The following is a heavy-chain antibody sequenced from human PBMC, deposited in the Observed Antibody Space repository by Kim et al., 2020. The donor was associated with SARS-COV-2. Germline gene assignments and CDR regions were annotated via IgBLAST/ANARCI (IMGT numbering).Heavy chain of an antibody. Sequence: SETLSLTCTVSGGSISSYYWSWIRQPPGKGLEWIGYIYYSGSTNYNPSLKSRVTISVDTSKNQFSLKLSSVTAADTAVYYCARQGMAAIPTNWFDPWGQGTLVTVSS. V-gene: IGHV4-59*08. CDR2: IYYSGST. CDR3: ARQGMAAIPTNWFDP. J-gene: IGHJ5*02. D-gene: IGHD2-2*01. CDR1: GGSISSYY.